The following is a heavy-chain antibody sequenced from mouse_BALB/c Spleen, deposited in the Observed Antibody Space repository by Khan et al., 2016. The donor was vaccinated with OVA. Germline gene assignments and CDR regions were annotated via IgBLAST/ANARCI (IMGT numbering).Heavy chain of an antibody. CDR2: IWAGGST. V-gene: IGHV2-6-4*01. J-gene: IGHJ1*01. CDR1: GFPLSRYS. CDR3: VRNRDGGSYWYFDV. Sequence: VQLVESGPGLVAPSQSLSITCTVSGFPLSRYSIHWVRQPPGKGLEWLGMIWAGGSTDYNSALKSRLNINKDNSKSQVFLKMNSLQSDDAAIYYGVRNRDGGSYWYFDVWGAGTTVTVSS. D-gene: IGHD1-2*01.